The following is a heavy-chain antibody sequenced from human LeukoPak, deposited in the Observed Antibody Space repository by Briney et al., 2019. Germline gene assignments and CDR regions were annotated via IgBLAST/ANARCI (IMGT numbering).Heavy chain of an antibody. CDR3: ARAPVGGPLRFFDY. J-gene: IGHJ4*02. CDR2: IHPNRGGT. CDR1: GYTFTGYY. Sequence: GASVKVPCKASGYTFTGYYIHWVGQAPGQGLEWMGWIHPNRGGTNFAQKFQGRVTMTRDSSISTAYMEVSSLRSDDTAVYYCARAPVGGPLRFFDYWGQGTLVTVSS. D-gene: IGHD3-3*01. V-gene: IGHV1-2*02.